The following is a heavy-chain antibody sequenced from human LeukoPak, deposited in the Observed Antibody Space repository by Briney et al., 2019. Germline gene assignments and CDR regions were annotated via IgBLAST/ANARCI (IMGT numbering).Heavy chain of an antibody. V-gene: IGHV4-59*08. J-gene: IGHJ6*02. CDR1: GGSISTYY. Sequence: SETLSLTCTVSGGSISTYYWSWIRQPPGKGLEWIGYIYYSGSTNYNPSLKSRLTLSVDTSKNQFSLKLSSVTAADTAVYYCARHSTYGMDVWGQGTTVTVSS. D-gene: IGHD3-3*02. CDR2: IYYSGST. CDR3: ARHSTYGMDV.